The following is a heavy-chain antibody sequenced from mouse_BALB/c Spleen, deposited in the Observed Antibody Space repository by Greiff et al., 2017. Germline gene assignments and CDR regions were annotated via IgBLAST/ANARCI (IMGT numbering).Heavy chain of an antibody. V-gene: IGHV3-2*02. Sequence: EVKLMESGPGLVKPSQSLSLTCTVTGYSITSDYAWNWIRQFPGNKLEWMGYISYSGSTSYNPSLKSRISITRDTSKNQFFLQLNSVTTEDTATYYCARWGGRAWFAYWGQGTLVTVSA. CDR1: GYSITSDYA. J-gene: IGHJ3*01. CDR3: ARWGGRAWFAY. CDR2: ISYSGST.